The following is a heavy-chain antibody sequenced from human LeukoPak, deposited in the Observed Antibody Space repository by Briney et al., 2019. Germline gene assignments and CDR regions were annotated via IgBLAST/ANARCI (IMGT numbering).Heavy chain of an antibody. D-gene: IGHD1-26*01. CDR1: GFTVSSNY. J-gene: IGHJ5*02. Sequence: GGSLRLSCEASGFTVSSNYMSWVRQAPGKGLEWVSIIHSGGSTYYAYSVKGRFTISRDNSKNTLYLQMNSLRAEDTAVYYCARANSATIPGADPWGQGTLVTVSS. V-gene: IGHV3-53*01. CDR2: IHSGGST. CDR3: ARANSATIPGADP.